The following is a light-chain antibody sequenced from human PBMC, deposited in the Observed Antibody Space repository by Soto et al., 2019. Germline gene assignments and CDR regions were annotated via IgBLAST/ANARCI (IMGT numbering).Light chain of an antibody. CDR2: YAS. CDR1: QSVSSY. V-gene: IGKV3-11*01. CDR3: HQRGNWPLT. Sequence: EIVLTQSPATLSLSPGERATLSCRASQSVSSYLAWYQQKPGQAPRLLIYYASNRATGIPARFSGSGSGTDFTLTISSLEPEDFEVYYCHQRGNWPLTFGGGTKVEIK. J-gene: IGKJ4*01.